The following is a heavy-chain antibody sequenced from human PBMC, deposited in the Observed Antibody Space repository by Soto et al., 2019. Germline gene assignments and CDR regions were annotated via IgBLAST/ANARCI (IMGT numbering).Heavy chain of an antibody. CDR2: ISYSGST. Sequence: PSETLCLTCTVSGGSISSGNYYWSWIRQPPGKGLEWIGFISYSGSTYYSTSLKSRVTISVDTSKSQFSLNLSFVTAADTAVYYCATMGTPATGLYFFDYWGQGSLVTVSS. CDR1: GGSISSGNYY. J-gene: IGHJ4*02. D-gene: IGHD2-15*01. CDR3: ATMGTPATGLYFFDY. V-gene: IGHV4-30-4*01.